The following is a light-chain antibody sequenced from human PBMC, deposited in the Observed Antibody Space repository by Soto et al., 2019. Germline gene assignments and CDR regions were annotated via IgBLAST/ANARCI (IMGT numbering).Light chain of an antibody. CDR2: AAS. CDR1: QSISSY. V-gene: IGKV1-39*01. CDR3: QQSYSTLIT. J-gene: IGKJ5*01. Sequence: IQMTKAPSTLTASVGDRVTITCRASQSISSYLNWYQQKPGKAPKLLIYAASSLQSGVPSRFSGSGSGTDFTLTISSLQPEDFATYYCQQSYSTLITFGQGTRLEIK.